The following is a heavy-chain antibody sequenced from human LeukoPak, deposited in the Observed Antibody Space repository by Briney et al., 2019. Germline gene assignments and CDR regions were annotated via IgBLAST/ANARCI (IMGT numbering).Heavy chain of an antibody. V-gene: IGHV4-59*01. Sequence: SETLSLTCTVSGGSISSYYWSWIRQPPGKGLEWIGYIYYSGSTNYNPSLKSRVTISVDTSKNQFSLKLSSVTAADTAVYYCARGERAYSYSWFDPWGQGTLVTVSS. D-gene: IGHD3-16*01. CDR1: GGSISSYY. J-gene: IGHJ5*02. CDR3: ARGERAYSYSWFDP. CDR2: IYYSGST.